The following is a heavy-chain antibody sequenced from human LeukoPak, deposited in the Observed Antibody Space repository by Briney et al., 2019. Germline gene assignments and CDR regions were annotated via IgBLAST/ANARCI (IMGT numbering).Heavy chain of an antibody. J-gene: IGHJ6*03. Sequence: PSETLSLTCAVYGGSFSGYYWSWIRQPPGKGLEWIGEINHSGSTNYNPSLKSRVTISVDTSKNQFSLKLSSVTAADTAVHYCARGAGYCTNGVCRTFYMDVWGKGTTVTVSS. CDR2: INHSGST. CDR3: ARGAGYCTNGVCRTFYMDV. CDR1: GGSFSGYY. D-gene: IGHD2-8*01. V-gene: IGHV4-34*01.